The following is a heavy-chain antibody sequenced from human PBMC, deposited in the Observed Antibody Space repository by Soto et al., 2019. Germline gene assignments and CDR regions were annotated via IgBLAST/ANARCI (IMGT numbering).Heavy chain of an antibody. CDR1: GFTFSDHY. J-gene: IGHJ4*02. V-gene: IGHV3-72*01. CDR3: ARSITGTTVY. CDR2: TRNKANSYTT. Sequence: EVQLVESGGGLVQPGGSLRLSCAASGFTFSDHYMDWVRQAPGKGLEWVGRTRNKANSYTTEYAAYVKGRFTISRDDSKNSLYLQMNSLKTEDTAVYYCARSITGTTVYWGQGTLVTVSS. D-gene: IGHD1-20*01.